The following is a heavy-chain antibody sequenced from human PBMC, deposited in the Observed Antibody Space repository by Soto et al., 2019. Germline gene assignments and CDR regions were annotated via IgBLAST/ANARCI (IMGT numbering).Heavy chain of an antibody. V-gene: IGHV3-30*18. D-gene: IGHD2-2*01. CDR2: ISYDGSDK. Sequence: GGSLRLSCAASGFTFSNYGMHWVRQAPGKGLEWVAVISYDGSDKYYADSVKGRFSISRDNSKNTLYLQMNSLRAEDTAVYYCAKVTGYXSSSSCRRDYYYYYGMDVWGQGTTVTVS. J-gene: IGHJ6*02. CDR1: GFTFSNYG. CDR3: AKVTGYXSSSSCRRDYYYYYGMDV.